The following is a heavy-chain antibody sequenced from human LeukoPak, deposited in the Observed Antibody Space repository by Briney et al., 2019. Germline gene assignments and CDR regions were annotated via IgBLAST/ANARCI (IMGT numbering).Heavy chain of an antibody. CDR2: ITDAVSST. CDR1: GFTFSSYN. V-gene: IGHV3-23*01. Sequence: GGSLRLSCAASGFTFSSYNMNWVRQAPGKGLEWVSAITDAVSSTHYADSVKGRFTISSDNSKNTVYLQMNSLRPEDMAVYYCAKEIFSGLLYIDYWGQGTLVTVSS. D-gene: IGHD5-12*01. CDR3: AKEIFSGLLYIDY. J-gene: IGHJ4*02.